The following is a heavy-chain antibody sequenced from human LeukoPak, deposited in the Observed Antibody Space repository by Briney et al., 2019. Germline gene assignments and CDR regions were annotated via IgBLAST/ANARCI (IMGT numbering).Heavy chain of an antibody. J-gene: IGHJ4*02. Sequence: ASVKVSCKASGYTFTGYYMHWVRQAPGQGLEWMGIINPSGGSTSYAQKFQGRVTMTRDTSTSTVYMELSSLRPEDTAVYYCARAGWDPAYCGGDCYPDYWGQGTLVTVSS. CDR1: GYTFTGYY. CDR2: INPSGGST. D-gene: IGHD2-21*02. V-gene: IGHV1-46*01. CDR3: ARAGWDPAYCGGDCYPDY.